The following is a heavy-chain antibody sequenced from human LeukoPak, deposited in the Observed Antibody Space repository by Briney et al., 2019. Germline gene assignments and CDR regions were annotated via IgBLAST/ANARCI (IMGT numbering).Heavy chain of an antibody. CDR2: ISYDGSNK. J-gene: IGHJ6*03. CDR1: GFTFSSYA. CDR3: AKRRGLELLYYYYMDV. Sequence: GGTLRLSCAASGFTFSSYAMHWVRQAPGKGLEWVAVISYDGSNKYYADSVKGRFTISRDNSKNTLFLQMNSLRAEDTAVYYCAKRRGLELLYYYYMDVWGKGTTVTVSS. V-gene: IGHV3-30*04. D-gene: IGHD1-7*01.